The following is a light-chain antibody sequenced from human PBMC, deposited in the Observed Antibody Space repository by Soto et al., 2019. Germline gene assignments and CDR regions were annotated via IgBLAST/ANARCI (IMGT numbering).Light chain of an antibody. V-gene: IGKV1-39*01. CDR3: QQSYSTPRT. Sequence: DIQMTQSPSALSASVGDRVTITCRASQTISSYLNWYQQKSGEAPNLLIYAASSLQSGVPSRFSGSGSGTDFTLTISSLQPEDFATYYCQQSYSTPRTFGQGTKVDIK. CDR2: AAS. CDR1: QTISSY. J-gene: IGKJ1*01.